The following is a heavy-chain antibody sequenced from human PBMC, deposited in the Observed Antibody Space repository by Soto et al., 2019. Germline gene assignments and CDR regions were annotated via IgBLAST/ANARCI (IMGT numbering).Heavy chain of an antibody. V-gene: IGHV1-69*02. CDR2: IIPILGIA. CDR1: GGTFSSYT. CDR3: AMEYCSSTSCYRDY. Sequence: QVQLVQSGAEVKKPGSSVKVSCKASGGTFSSYTISWVRQAPGQGLEWMGRIIPILGIANYAQKFQGRVTMTADKSTSTAYMELGSLRSEDKAVYYCAMEYCSSTSCYRDYWGQGTLVTVSS. D-gene: IGHD2-2*02. J-gene: IGHJ4*02.